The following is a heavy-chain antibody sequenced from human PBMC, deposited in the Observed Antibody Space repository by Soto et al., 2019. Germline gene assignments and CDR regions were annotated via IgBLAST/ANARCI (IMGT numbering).Heavy chain of an antibody. D-gene: IGHD1-7*01. V-gene: IGHV4-4*02. CDR2: IYRTGST. Sequence: SETLSLTCAVSGGSFTSNNWWTWVRQPPGQGLEWIGEIYRTGSTNYNPSLKSRVTISLDKSENQFSLRVTSLTAADTAVYYCASRDRGTSVDYWGQGTLVTVSS. J-gene: IGHJ4*02. CDR3: ASRDRGTSVDY. CDR1: GGSFTSNNW.